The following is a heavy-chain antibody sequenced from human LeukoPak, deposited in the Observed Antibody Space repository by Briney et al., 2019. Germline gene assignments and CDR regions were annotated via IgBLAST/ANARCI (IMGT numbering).Heavy chain of an antibody. D-gene: IGHD2/OR15-2a*01. V-gene: IGHV4-59*01. CDR3: ARSMTYYYFDY. CDR2: IYYSGST. J-gene: IGHJ4*02. Sequence: PSETLSLTCTVSGGSISSYYWSWIRQPPGKGLEWIGYIYYSGSTNYNPSLRSRVTISVDTSKNQFSLKLSSVTAADTAVYCCARSMTYYYFDYWGQGTLVTVSS. CDR1: GGSISSYY.